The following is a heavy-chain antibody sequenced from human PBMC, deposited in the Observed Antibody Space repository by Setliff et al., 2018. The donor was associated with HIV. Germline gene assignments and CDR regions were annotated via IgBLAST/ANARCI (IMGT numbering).Heavy chain of an antibody. D-gene: IGHD3-16*01. CDR1: GFTVSGSY. Sequence: GGSLRLSCAASGFTVSGSYMSWVRQAPGKGLEWVSTIYSDGSTYHADSVKGRVTITADKSTNTAYMELSSLRSEDTAVYYCAKDRGRGNWLDPWGQGTLVTVSS. CDR2: IYSDGST. V-gene: IGHV3-53*05. J-gene: IGHJ5*02. CDR3: AKDRGRGNWLDP.